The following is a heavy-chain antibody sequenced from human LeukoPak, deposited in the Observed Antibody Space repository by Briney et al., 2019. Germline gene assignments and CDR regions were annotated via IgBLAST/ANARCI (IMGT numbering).Heavy chain of an antibody. CDR2: ISYDGSNK. V-gene: IGHV3-30-3*01. CDR3: ARDRNTISGVVIILGYMDV. CDR1: GFTFSSYA. J-gene: IGHJ6*03. D-gene: IGHD3-3*01. Sequence: GRSLRLSCAASGFTFSSYAMHWVRQAPGKGLEWVAVISYDGSNKYYADSVKGRFTISRDNSKNTPYLQMNSLRAEDTAVYYCARDRNTISGVVIILGYMDVWGKGTTVTVSS.